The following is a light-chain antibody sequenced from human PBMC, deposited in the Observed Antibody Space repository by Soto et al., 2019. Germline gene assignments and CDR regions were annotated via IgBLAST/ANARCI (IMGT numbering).Light chain of an antibody. CDR2: DVS. Sequence: QSMLTQPASVSGSPGQSITISCTGTSSDVGGYNYVSWYKQHPGKAPKFMIYDVSNRPSGVSNRFSGSKSGNTASLTISGLQAEDEADYYCSSYTTSNTRQIVFGTGTKVTVL. V-gene: IGLV2-14*01. CDR1: SSDVGGYNY. J-gene: IGLJ1*01. CDR3: SSYTTSNTRQIV.